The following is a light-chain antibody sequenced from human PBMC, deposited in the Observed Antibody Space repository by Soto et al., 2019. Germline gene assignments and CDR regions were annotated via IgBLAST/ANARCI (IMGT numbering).Light chain of an antibody. CDR2: GAS. CDR1: QSVSSSS. CDR3: QQYGSSPYT. Sequence: EIVLTQSPGTLSLSPGERATLSCRASQSVSSSSLAWYQQKPGQAPRLLIYGASSRATGIPDRFSGSGSGTDFTLTISRLEPEDFAVFYRQQYGSSPYTFGQGTKLEIK. V-gene: IGKV3-20*01. J-gene: IGKJ2*01.